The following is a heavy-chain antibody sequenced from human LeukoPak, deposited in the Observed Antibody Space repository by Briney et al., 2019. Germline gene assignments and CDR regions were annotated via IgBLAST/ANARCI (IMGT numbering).Heavy chain of an antibody. CDR3: ARGPLFNSAWLDY. CDR1: GYTFTRYD. V-gene: IGHV1-8*01. CDR2: MNPNSGNT. J-gene: IGHJ4*02. Sequence: ASVKVSCKTSGYTFTRYDVNWVRQAPGQGPEWMGWMNPNSGNTHYAQKVQGRVTLTRNTSISTAYMELSSLRSEDKAVYYCARGPLFNSAWLDYWGQGTLVKVSS. D-gene: IGHD3-3*01.